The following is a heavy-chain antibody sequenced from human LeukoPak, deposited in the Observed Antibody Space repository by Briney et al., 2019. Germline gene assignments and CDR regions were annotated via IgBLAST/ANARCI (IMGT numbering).Heavy chain of an antibody. V-gene: IGHV3-72*01. CDR2: IRNKANSYTT. J-gene: IGHJ4*02. CDR1: GFTFSDHY. CDR3: ARASVTLPFDC. Sequence: GGSLRLSCAASGFTFSDHYMDWVRQAPGKGLEWVGRIRNKANSYTTQYAASLKDRFTISRDDSKNSLYLQMNSLKTEDTAVYYCARASVTLPFDCWGQGTLVTVSS. D-gene: IGHD4-17*01.